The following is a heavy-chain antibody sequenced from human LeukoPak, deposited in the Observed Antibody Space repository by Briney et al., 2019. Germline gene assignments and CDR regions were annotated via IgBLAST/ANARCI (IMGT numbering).Heavy chain of an antibody. V-gene: IGHV4-39*01. CDR3: ARLRFASTSGYFQH. CDR1: GGSISSSSYY. CDR2: IYYSGST. Sequence: SETLSLTCTVSGGSISSSSYYWGWIRQPPGKGLEWIGSIYYSGSTYYNPSLKSRVTISVDTSKNQFSLKLSSVTAADTAVYYCARLRFASTSGYFQHWGQGTLVTVSS. J-gene: IGHJ1*01. D-gene: IGHD1-1*01.